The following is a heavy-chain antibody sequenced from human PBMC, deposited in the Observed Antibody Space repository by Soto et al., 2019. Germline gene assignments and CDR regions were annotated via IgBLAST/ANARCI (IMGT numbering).Heavy chain of an antibody. J-gene: IGHJ6*02. CDR1: GFTFSSYA. CDR3: AKVIAYYDFWSGYYTPSNYYYYGMDV. CDR2: ISGSGGST. D-gene: IGHD3-3*01. V-gene: IGHV3-23*01. Sequence: GGSLRLSCAASGFTFSSYAMSWVRQAPGKGLEWVSAISGSGGSTYYADSVKGRFTISRDNSKNTLYLQMNSLRAEDTAVYYCAKVIAYYDFWSGYYTPSNYYYYGMDVWGQGTTVTVSS.